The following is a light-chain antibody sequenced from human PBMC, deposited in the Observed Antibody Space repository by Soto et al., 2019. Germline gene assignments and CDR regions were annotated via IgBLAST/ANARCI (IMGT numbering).Light chain of an antibody. CDR2: EVS. V-gene: IGLV2-14*01. CDR1: SSDVGGYNF. Sequence: SVLTQPASVSGSPGQSITIPCTGTSSDVGGYNFVSWYQQRPGKAPKLMIYEVSNRPSGVSNRFSGSKSGNTASLAISGLQAEDEADYYCSSYTSTSAYVFGTGTKVTVL. J-gene: IGLJ1*01. CDR3: SSYTSTSAYV.